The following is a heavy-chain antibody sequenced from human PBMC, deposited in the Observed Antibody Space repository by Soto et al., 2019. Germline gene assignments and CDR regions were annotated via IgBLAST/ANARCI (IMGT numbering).Heavy chain of an antibody. Sequence: QVQLQESGPGLVKPSQTLSLTCTVSGGSISSGDYYWSWIRQPPGKGLEWIGYIYYSGSTYYNPSLQSRVTISVATSKNQFSLKLSSVTAADTAVYYCARMITFGGVIVITAAFDIWGQGTMVTVSS. CDR1: GGSISSGDYY. J-gene: IGHJ3*02. D-gene: IGHD3-16*02. V-gene: IGHV4-30-4*01. CDR3: ARMITFGGVIVITAAFDI. CDR2: IYYSGST.